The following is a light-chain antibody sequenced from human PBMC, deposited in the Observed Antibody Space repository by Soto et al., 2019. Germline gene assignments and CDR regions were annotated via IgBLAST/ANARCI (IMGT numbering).Light chain of an antibody. CDR2: DVS. CDR3: QQYGSSPM. V-gene: IGKV3-20*01. Sequence: EIVLTQSPGTLSLSPGERATLSCRSSQSVSSSYLAWYQQKPGQAPRLLIYDVSSRATGIPDRFSGSGSGTDFTLTISRLESEDFAVYYCQQYGSSPMFGQGTKVEIK. CDR1: QSVSSSY. J-gene: IGKJ1*01.